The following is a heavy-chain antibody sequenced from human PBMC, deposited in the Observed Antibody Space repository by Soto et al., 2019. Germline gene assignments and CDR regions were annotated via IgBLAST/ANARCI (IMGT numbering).Heavy chain of an antibody. CDR3: ARRRVAGTPNYYFDY. Sequence: EVQLVESGGGLVQPGGSLRLSCAASGFTVSSNYMSWVRQAPGKGLEWVSVIYSGGSTYYADSVKGRFTISRDNSKNTLYLQMNSLRAEDTAVYYCARRRVAGTPNYYFDYWGQGTLVTVSS. CDR1: GFTVSSNY. D-gene: IGHD6-19*01. J-gene: IGHJ4*02. CDR2: IYSGGST. V-gene: IGHV3-66*01.